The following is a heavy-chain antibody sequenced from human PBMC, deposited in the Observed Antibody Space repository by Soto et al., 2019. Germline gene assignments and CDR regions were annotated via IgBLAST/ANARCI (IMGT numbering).Heavy chain of an antibody. V-gene: IGHV4-31*03. D-gene: IGHD5-18*01. CDR1: GGSISSGGYY. J-gene: IGHJ6*02. Sequence: SETLSLTCTVSGGSISSGGYYWSWIRQHPGKGLEWIGYIYYSGSTYYNPSLKSRVTISVDTSKNQFSLKLSSVTAADTAVYYCARVDTATLYYYYGMDVWGQGTTVTVSS. CDR2: IYYSGST. CDR3: ARVDTATLYYYYGMDV.